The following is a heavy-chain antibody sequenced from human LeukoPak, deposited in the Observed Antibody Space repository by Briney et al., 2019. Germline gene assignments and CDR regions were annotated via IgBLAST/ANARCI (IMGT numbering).Heavy chain of an antibody. CDR3: ASRPADTAWYGVFDY. J-gene: IGHJ4*02. D-gene: IGHD3-10*01. CDR2: IFNTGNT. Sequence: KPSETLSLTCSVSGGSINSHYWSWIRQPPGKRLEWLGYIFNTGNTNYNPSLASRVTMSVDTSRAQFFLSLSPVTAADTAIYYCASRPADTAWYGVFDYWSQGTLVTVSS. CDR1: GGSINSHY. V-gene: IGHV4-59*11.